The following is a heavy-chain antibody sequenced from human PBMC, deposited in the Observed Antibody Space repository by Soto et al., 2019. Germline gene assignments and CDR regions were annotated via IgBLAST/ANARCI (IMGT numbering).Heavy chain of an antibody. CDR2: VYYSGST. Sequence: ETLSLTCTVSGASVSSSNHYWSWVRQPPGKGLEWIGYVYYSGSTNSNPSLKSRVTLSLDTSRSQFSLKLNSVTAADTAVYYCVHLSGSLYHYYGLDVWGQGTTVTVSS. V-gene: IGHV4-61*01. D-gene: IGHD1-26*01. CDR1: GASVSSSNHY. J-gene: IGHJ6*02. CDR3: VHLSGSLYHYYGLDV.